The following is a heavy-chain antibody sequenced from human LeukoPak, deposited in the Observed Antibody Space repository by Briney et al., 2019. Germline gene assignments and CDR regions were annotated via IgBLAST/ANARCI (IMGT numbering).Heavy chain of an antibody. D-gene: IGHD3-10*01. CDR2: IYHSGST. V-gene: IGHV4-38-2*01. J-gene: IGHJ4*02. CDR3: ARVRRAVSMVRGVISSFDY. CDR1: GYSISSGYY. Sequence: SETLSLTCAVSGYSISSGYYWGWIRQPPGKGLEWIGSIYHSGSTYYNPSLKSRVTISVDTSKNQFSLKLSSVTAADTAVYYCARVRRAVSMVRGVISSFDYWAREPWSPSPQ.